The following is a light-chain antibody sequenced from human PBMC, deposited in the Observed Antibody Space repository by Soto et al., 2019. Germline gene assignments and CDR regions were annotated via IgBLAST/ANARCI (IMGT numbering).Light chain of an antibody. J-gene: IGKJ4*01. Sequence: EIVMTQSPATLSVSPGERATLSCRASQSVSRNLAWYQQKPGQAPRLLIYGASTRATDIAARISGSWSGTDFTLTISSLQSEDFAVYYCQQYNKWPLTFGGGTKVEIK. CDR2: GAS. CDR3: QQYNKWPLT. CDR1: QSVSRN. V-gene: IGKV3-15*01.